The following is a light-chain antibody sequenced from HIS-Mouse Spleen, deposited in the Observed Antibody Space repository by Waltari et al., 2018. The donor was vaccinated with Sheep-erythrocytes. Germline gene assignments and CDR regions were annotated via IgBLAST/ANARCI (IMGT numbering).Light chain of an antibody. CDR3: CSYAGSYNHV. V-gene: IGLV2-11*01. CDR1: SSDFGGYNY. CDR2: DVS. Sequence: QSALTQPRSVSGSPGQSVTIPCTGTSSDFGGYNYGSWYQQHPGKAPKLMIYDVSKRPSGVPDRFSGSKSGNTASLTISGLQAEDEADYYCCSYAGSYNHVFATGTKVTVL. J-gene: IGLJ1*01.